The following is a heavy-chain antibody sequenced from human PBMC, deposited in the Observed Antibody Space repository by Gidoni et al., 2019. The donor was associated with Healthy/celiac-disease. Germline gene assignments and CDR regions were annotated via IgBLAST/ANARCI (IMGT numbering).Heavy chain of an antibody. CDR2: INPSGGST. V-gene: IGHV1-46*01. CDR1: GYTFTSYY. CDR3: ARGDPSSSWPYYFDY. Sequence: QVQLVQSGAEVKKPGASVKVSCNASGYTFTSYYMHWVRQAPGQGLEWMGIINPSGGSTSYAQKFQGRVTMTRDTSTSTVYMELSGLRSEDTAVYYCARGDPSSSWPYYFDYWGQGTLVTVSS. J-gene: IGHJ4*02. D-gene: IGHD6-13*01.